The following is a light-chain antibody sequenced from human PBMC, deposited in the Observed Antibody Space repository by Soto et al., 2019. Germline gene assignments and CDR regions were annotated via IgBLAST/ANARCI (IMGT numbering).Light chain of an antibody. J-gene: IGLJ2*01. CDR2: EGT. CDR3: CSFAVVAALV. V-gene: IGLV2-23*01. Sequence: QSVLTQPASVSASPGQSITISCTGTSSNVGPYDLVSWYQHHPDKAPKLIIYEGTKRPSGISSRFSGSKSGNTASLTISGLQAEDDADYYCCSFAVVAALVFGGGTKRSVL. CDR1: SSNVGPYDL.